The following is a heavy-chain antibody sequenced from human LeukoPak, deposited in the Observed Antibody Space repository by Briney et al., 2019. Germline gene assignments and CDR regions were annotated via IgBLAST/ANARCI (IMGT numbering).Heavy chain of an antibody. CDR2: ISPGDSNT. D-gene: IGHD6-19*01. CDR3: ARREGSGWTFDY. V-gene: IGHV5-51*01. J-gene: IGHJ4*02. CDR1: GYSFANYW. Sequence: GESLKISCKGSGYSFANYWIGWVRQMPGKGLEWMGIISPGDSNTRYSPSFQGQVTISADKCISTAYLQWSNLKASDTAIYYCARREGSGWTFDYWGQGALVTVSS.